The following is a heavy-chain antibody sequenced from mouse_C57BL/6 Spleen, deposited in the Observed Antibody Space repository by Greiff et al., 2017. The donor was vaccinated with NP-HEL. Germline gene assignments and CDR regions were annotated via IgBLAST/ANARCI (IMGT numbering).Heavy chain of an antibody. CDR2: IDPEDGDT. V-gene: IGHV14-1*01. D-gene: IGHD1-1*01. CDR1: GFNIKDYY. J-gene: IGHJ3*01. Sequence: VQLQQSGAELVRPGASVKLSCTASGFNIKDYYMHWVKQRPEQGLEWIGRIDPEDGDTEYAPKFQGKATMPADPSSNPAYLQLSCLTSEDTAVYYCTTIYNSGSSYVGFAYWGQGTLVTVSA. CDR3: TTIYNSGSSYVGFAY.